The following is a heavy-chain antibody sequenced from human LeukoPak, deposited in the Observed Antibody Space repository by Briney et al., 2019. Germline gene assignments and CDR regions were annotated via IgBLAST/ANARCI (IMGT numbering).Heavy chain of an antibody. D-gene: IGHD6-19*01. Sequence: GGSLRLSCSASGFSFSSLRMHWVRQAPGKGLEYVSGISSNGGSTYYADSVKGRFTISRDNSKNTLYLQLSSLRPEDTAVYYCVNQISGWVYWGQGTLVTVSA. J-gene: IGHJ4*02. CDR2: ISSNGGST. V-gene: IGHV3-64D*06. CDR1: GFSFSSLR. CDR3: VNQISGWVY.